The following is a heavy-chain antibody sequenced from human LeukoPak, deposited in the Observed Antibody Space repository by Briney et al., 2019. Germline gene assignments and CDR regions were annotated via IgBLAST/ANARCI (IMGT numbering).Heavy chain of an antibody. J-gene: IGHJ3*01. V-gene: IGHV4-30-4*08. CDR2: IYYSGST. CDR3: AKVFSSSSRDAVDV. CDR1: GGSFSSGDYY. D-gene: IGHD6-6*01. Sequence: SETLSLTCTVSGGSFSSGDYYWSWIRQPPWKGLEWIGYIYYSGSTYYNPSLKSRVTISVDTSKNQFSLKLSSVSAADTDVNYCAKVFSSSSRDAVDVWGQGAMLTVSS.